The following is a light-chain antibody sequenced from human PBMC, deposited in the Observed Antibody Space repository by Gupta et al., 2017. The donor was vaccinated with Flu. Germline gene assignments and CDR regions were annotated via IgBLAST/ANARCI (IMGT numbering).Light chain of an antibody. J-gene: IGKJ2*03. CDR3: QQDSNSRHS. V-gene: IGKV3-20*01. Sequence: EIMLTQSSGTLALSPGERATLSCRASQSINSNYLAWYQQKPGQAPRLLIFSASSRATGIPDRFSGSGSGTDFTLTIYRLEPEDFAMYYCQQDSNSRHSFGQGTKVEIK. CDR2: SAS. CDR1: QSINSNY.